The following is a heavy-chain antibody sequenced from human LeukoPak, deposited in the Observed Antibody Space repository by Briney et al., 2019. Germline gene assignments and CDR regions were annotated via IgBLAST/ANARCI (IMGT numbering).Heavy chain of an antibody. CDR3: ASSDWGFNY. CDR2: IYYSGCT. Sequence: PSETLSLTGTVSGGSISSSSYYWGWIGQPPGKVLEWIGSIYYSGCTYYNPSLKSRLAISVDTSKNQFSLKLSSVTAAGTAVYHCASSDWGFNYWGQGTLVTVSS. CDR1: GGSISSSSYY. V-gene: IGHV4-39*01. D-gene: IGHD7-27*01. J-gene: IGHJ4*02.